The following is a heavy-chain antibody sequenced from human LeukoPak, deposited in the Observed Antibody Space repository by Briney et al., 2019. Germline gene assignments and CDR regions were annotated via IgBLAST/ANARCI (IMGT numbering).Heavy chain of an antibody. D-gene: IGHD7-27*01. CDR2: ISSSSYI. CDR3: AKTYWGMVAEVFDY. V-gene: IGHV3-21*01. J-gene: IGHJ4*02. CDR1: GFTFSSYS. Sequence: GGSLRLSCAASGFTFSSYSMNWVRQAPGKGLEWVSSISSSSYIYYADSVKGRFTISRDNAKNSLYLQMNSLRAEDTAVYYCAKTYWGMVAEVFDYWGQGTLVTVSS.